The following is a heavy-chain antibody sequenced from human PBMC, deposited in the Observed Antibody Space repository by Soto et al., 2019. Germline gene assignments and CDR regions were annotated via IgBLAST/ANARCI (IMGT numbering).Heavy chain of an antibody. CDR3: ARGISTTPYYYYYGKDV. CDR2: INPSGGIT. J-gene: IGHJ6*01. D-gene: IGHD1-26*01. Sequence: ASVKVACKASGYTLTSYYLHWVRQAPGQGPEWMGIINPSGGITNDAQKFQDRVTMTSDTSTSTVYMELSSLRSEDTAVYYCARGISTTPYYYYYGKDVCREGTTDT. V-gene: IGHV1-46*01. CDR1: GYTLTSYY.